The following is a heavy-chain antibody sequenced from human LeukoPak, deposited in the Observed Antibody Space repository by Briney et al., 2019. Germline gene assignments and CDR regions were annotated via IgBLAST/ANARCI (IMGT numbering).Heavy chain of an antibody. CDR3: ARDRGFWNYRWFDP. Sequence: SETLSLTCTVSGGSISSYYWSWIRQPPGKGLEWIGYIYYSGSTNYNPSLKSRVTISVDTSKNQFSLKLSSVTAADTAVYYCARDRGFWNYRWFDPWGQGTLVTVSS. V-gene: IGHV4-59*12. CDR2: IYYSGST. J-gene: IGHJ5*02. CDR1: GGSISSYY. D-gene: IGHD1-7*01.